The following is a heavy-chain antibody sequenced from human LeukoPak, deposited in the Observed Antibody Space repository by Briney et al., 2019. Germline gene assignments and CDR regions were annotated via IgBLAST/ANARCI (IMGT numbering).Heavy chain of an antibody. D-gene: IGHD3-10*01. CDR3: ARDFGSLEDYFDY. V-gene: IGHV3-20*04. CDR2: INWNGGST. Sequence: GGSLRLSCAASGFTFDDYGMSWVRQAPGKGLEWVSGINWNGGSTGYADSVKGRFAISRDNAKNSLYLQMNSLRAEDTAVYYCARDFGSLEDYFDYWGQGTLVTVSS. J-gene: IGHJ4*02. CDR1: GFTFDDYG.